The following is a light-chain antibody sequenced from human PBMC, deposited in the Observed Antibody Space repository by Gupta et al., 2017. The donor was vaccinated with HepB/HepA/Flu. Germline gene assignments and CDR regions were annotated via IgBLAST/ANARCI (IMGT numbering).Light chain of an antibody. J-gene: IGKJ2*02. V-gene: IGKV4-1*01. CDR1: QSVFYSSNNKNY. Sequence: DIVMTQSPDSLAVSLGERATINCKSSQSVFYSSNNKNYLAWYQQKPGQPPKLLINWASTRESGVPDRFSGSGSGTDFTLTISSLQAEDVAVYYCQQFDYTPCNFGRGTKMEIK. CDR2: WAS. CDR3: QQFDYTPCN.